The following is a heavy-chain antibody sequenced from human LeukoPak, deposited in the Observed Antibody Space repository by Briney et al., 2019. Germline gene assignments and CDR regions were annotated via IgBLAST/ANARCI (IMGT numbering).Heavy chain of an antibody. CDR1: GFTFSNYA. CDR3: AKYPDIVVVVSATYFDY. Sequence: GGSLRLSCAASGFTFSNYAMSWVRQAPGKGLEWVSAISGCGGSTYYADSVKGRFTISRDNSKNTLCLQMNSLRAEDTAVYYCAKYPDIVVVVSATYFDYWGQGTLVTVSS. V-gene: IGHV3-23*01. J-gene: IGHJ4*02. D-gene: IGHD2-15*01. CDR2: ISGCGGST.